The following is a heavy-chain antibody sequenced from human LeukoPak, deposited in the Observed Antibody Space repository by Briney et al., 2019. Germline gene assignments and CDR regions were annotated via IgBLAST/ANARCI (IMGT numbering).Heavy chain of an antibody. J-gene: IGHJ3*02. V-gene: IGHV1-8*01. CDR1: GYTFTSYD. D-gene: IGHD3-10*01. Sequence: ASVKVSCKASGYTFTSYDINWVRQATGQGLEWMGWMNPNSGNTGYAQKFQGRVTMTRNTSISTAYMELRSLRSDDTAVYYCARDRYYYGSGSYSSLGEDAFDIWGQGTMVTVSS. CDR3: ARDRYYYGSGSYSSLGEDAFDI. CDR2: MNPNSGNT.